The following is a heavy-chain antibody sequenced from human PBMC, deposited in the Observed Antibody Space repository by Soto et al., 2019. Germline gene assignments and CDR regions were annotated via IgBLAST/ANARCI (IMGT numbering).Heavy chain of an antibody. V-gene: IGHV3-23*01. CDR2: ISGSGFKK. D-gene: IGHD1-26*01. J-gene: IGHJ4*02. CDR3: AKGSGSYYDY. CDR1: GFIFENFC. Sequence: GGSLRLSCAASGFIFENFCMSWVRQAPGKGLEWISSISGSGFKKYYADSVKGRFTIYRDNSKNTLYLQMNSLRAEDTAVYYCAKGSGSYYDYWGQGTLVTVSS.